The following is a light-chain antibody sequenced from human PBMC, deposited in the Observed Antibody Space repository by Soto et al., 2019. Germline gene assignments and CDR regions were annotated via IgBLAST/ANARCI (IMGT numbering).Light chain of an antibody. CDR1: QSISSY. CDR3: QQSYSTPWLT. Sequence: DIQMTQSPSSLSASVGDRVTITCRASQSISSYLNWYQQKPGKAPKLLIYAASSLQSGVPSRFSGSGSGTDFTLTISSLQPEDFATYYCQQSYSTPWLTFGGGTQVEIK. CDR2: AAS. V-gene: IGKV1-39*01. J-gene: IGKJ4*01.